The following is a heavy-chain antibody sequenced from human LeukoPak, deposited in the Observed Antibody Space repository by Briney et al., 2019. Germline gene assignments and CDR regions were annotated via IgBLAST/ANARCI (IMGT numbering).Heavy chain of an antibody. Sequence: GGSLRLFCAASGLAFSIYWMSWVRQAPGKGLEWVANINHHGSDKWYVDSVKGRFTIARDNTDNSLSLQMNSLRVEDTAVYYCARSDSIGSVDYWGQGTLITVSS. CDR2: INHHGSDK. D-gene: IGHD2-21*01. CDR1: GLAFSIYW. V-gene: IGHV3-7*01. CDR3: ARSDSIGSVDY. J-gene: IGHJ4*02.